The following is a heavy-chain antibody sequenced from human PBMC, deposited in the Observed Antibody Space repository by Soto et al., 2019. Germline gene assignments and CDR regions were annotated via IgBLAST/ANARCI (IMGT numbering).Heavy chain of an antibody. CDR3: AVTVLTPGRIAVALGVYYFDY. J-gene: IGHJ4*02. D-gene: IGHD6-19*01. CDR2: IDPSGSYT. Sequence: PGESLKISCQGSGYSFTSYWISWVRQMPGKGLEWMGRIDPSGSYTNYSPSFQGHVTISADKSISTAYLQWSSLKASDTAMYYCAVTVLTPGRIAVALGVYYFDYWGQGTLVTVSS. CDR1: GYSFTSYW. V-gene: IGHV5-10-1*01.